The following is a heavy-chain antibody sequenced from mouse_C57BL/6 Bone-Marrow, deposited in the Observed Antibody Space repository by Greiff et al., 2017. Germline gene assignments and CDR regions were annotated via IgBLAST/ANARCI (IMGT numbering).Heavy chain of an antibody. J-gene: IGHJ4*01. Sequence: QVQLQQSGAELARPGASVKMSCKASGYTFTSYTMHLVKQRPGQGLEWIGYINPSSGYTKYNQKFKDKATLTADKSSSTAYMQLSSLTSEDSAVYYCARRTTVVATRYYAMDYWGQGTSVTVSS. CDR3: ARRTTVVATRYYAMDY. V-gene: IGHV1-4*01. CDR1: GYTFTSYT. D-gene: IGHD1-1*01. CDR2: INPSSGYT.